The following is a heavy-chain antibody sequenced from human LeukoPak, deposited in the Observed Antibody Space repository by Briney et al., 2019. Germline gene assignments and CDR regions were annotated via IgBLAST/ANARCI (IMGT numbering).Heavy chain of an antibody. CDR3: ARDSGSGSGNFDY. CDR1: GFTFSSYR. V-gene: IGHV3-53*01. CDR2: IYSGGNT. J-gene: IGHJ4*02. D-gene: IGHD3-10*01. Sequence: GGSLRLSCAASGFTFSSYRMNWVRQAPGKGLEWVSVIYSGGNTYYADSVKGRFTISRDNFKNTLYLQMNSLRAEDTALYYCARDSGSGSGNFDYWGQETLVTVSS.